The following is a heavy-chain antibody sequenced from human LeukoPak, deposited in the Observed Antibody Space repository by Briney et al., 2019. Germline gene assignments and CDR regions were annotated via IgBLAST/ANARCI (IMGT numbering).Heavy chain of an antibody. V-gene: IGHV3-11*01. Sequence: GGSLRLSCAASGFTFRDYYMSWIRQAPGKGLEWISYITVSGSTIYYADSVKGRFTISRDNARNSLYLQMDGLRAEDTAVYYCARDRGIVLPDTSYYMDVWGKGTTVTVPS. CDR1: GFTFRDYY. J-gene: IGHJ6*03. CDR2: ITVSGSTI. CDR3: ARDRGIVLPDTSYYMDV. D-gene: IGHD1-26*01.